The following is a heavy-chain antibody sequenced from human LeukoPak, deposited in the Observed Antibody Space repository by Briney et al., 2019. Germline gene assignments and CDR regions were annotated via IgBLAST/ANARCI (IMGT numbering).Heavy chain of an antibody. CDR2: IYHSGST. CDR1: GYSISSGYY. D-gene: IGHD3-3*01. V-gene: IGHV4-38-2*02. J-gene: IGHJ4*02. Sequence: SETLSLTCTVSGYSISSGYYWGWIRQPPGKGLEWIGSIYHSGSTYYNPSLKSRVTISVDRSKNQFSLKLSSVTAADTAVYYCASDRYDFWSGYYRLGYWGQGTLVTVSS. CDR3: ASDRYDFWSGYYRLGY.